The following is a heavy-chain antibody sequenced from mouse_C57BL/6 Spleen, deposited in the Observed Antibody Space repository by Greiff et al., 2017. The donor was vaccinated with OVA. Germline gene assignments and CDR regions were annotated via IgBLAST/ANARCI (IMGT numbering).Heavy chain of an antibody. CDR3: ARSGGKTEYYFDY. D-gene: IGHD4-1*01. V-gene: IGHV7-3*01. J-gene: IGHJ2*01. CDR1: GFTFTDYY. CDR2: IRNKANGYTT. Sequence: EVKLMESGGGLVQPGGSLSLSCAASGFTFTDYYLSWVRQPPGKALEWLGFIRNKANGYTTEYSASVKGRFTISRDNSQSILYLQMNALRAEDSATYYCARSGGKTEYYFDYWGQGTTLTVSS.